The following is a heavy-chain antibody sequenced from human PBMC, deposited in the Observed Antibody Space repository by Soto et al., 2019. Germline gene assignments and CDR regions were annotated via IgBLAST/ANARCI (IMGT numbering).Heavy chain of an antibody. CDR1: GYSFTNYW. CDR2: IDPSDSYT. D-gene: IGHD2-2*02. Sequence: GESLKISCKGSGYSFTNYWISWVRQMPGKGLEWMGRIDPSDSYTKHSPSFQGHVTISADKSISTAYLQWSSLKASDTAMYYCARQYCRSTSCYIGWFDPWGQGTPVTVSS. J-gene: IGHJ5*02. V-gene: IGHV5-10-1*01. CDR3: ARQYCRSTSCYIGWFDP.